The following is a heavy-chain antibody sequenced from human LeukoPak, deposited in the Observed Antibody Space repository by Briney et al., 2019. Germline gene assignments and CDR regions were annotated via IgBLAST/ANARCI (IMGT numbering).Heavy chain of an antibody. CDR2: FSRSSSYT. CDR3: ARSYCSSASCYGEGLFDY. V-gene: IGHV3-11*06. Sequence: TGGSLRLSCAASGFTFSDYYMSWIRQAPGKGLEWISYFSRSSSYTNYADSVKGRFTISRDNARNSLYLQMNSLRAEDTAVYYCARSYCSSASCYGEGLFDYWGQGTLVTVSS. CDR1: GFTFSDYY. D-gene: IGHD2-2*01. J-gene: IGHJ4*02.